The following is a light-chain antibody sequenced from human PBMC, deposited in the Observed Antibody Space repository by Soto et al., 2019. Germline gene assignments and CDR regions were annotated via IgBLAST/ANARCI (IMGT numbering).Light chain of an antibody. Sequence: DIQMTQSPSTLSGSVGDRVTITCRASQTFSSWLAWYQQKPGKAPKPLIYKASTLKSGVPSRFSGSGSGTEFTLTISRLQPDDFATYYCQHYNSYSDAFGQGTKVELK. J-gene: IGKJ1*01. V-gene: IGKV1-5*03. CDR2: KAS. CDR1: QTFSSW. CDR3: QHYNSYSDA.